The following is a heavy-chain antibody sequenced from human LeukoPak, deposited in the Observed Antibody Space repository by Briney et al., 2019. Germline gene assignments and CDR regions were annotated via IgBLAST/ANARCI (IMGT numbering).Heavy chain of an antibody. CDR1: GGSTSSDH. CDR3: ARLNYYDSSGYQTWFDP. Sequence: SETLSLTCTVSGGSTSSDHWSWIRQPPGKGLEWIGHIYYSGSMKYNPTLKSRVTISVDTSKNQFSLKLSSVTAADTAVYYCARLNYYDSSGYQTWFDPWGQGTLVTVSS. V-gene: IGHV4-59*12. D-gene: IGHD3-22*01. J-gene: IGHJ5*02. CDR2: IYYSGSM.